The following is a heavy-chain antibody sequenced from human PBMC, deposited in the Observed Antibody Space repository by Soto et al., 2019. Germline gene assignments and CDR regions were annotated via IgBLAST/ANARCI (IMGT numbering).Heavy chain of an antibody. CDR1: GFTFSSYW. D-gene: IGHD5-18*01. V-gene: IGHV3-7*03. CDR2: IKQDGSEK. Sequence: EVQLVESGGGLVQPGGSLRLSCAASGFTFSSYWMSWVRQAPGKGLEWVANIKQDGSEKYYVDSVKGRFTISRDNAKNSLYLQMNSLRAEDTAVYYCARDFRGSYSYGDNRFDYWGQGTLVTVSS. J-gene: IGHJ4*02. CDR3: ARDFRGSYSYGDNRFDY.